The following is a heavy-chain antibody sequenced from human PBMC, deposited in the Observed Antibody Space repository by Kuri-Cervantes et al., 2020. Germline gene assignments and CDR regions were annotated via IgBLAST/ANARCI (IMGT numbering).Heavy chain of an antibody. CDR2: ISSSSSTI. CDR3: ARDFSVTNPFSFDY. D-gene: IGHD2-21*02. Sequence: GGSLRLSCAASGFTFSSYSMNWVRQAPGKGLEWVSYISSSSSTIYYADSVKGRFTISRDNDKNSLYLQMNSLRAEDTAVYYCARDFSVTNPFSFDYWGQGTLVTVSS. J-gene: IGHJ4*02. V-gene: IGHV3-48*01. CDR1: GFTFSSYS.